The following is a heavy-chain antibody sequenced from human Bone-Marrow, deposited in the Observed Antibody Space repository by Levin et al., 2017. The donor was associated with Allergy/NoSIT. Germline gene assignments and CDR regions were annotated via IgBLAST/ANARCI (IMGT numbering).Heavy chain of an antibody. CDR2: INRGGTST. V-gene: IGHV3-74*01. CDR3: ARDPFAYNFGSGSYLDY. Sequence: GGSLRLSCAASGFAFSNYWMHWVRQAPGKGLVWVSRINRGGTSTTYADSVKGRFTISRDNATNTLYLQMNSLRAEDTAVYYCARDPFAYNFGSGSYLDYWGQGTLVSVSS. D-gene: IGHD3-10*01. CDR1: GFAFSNYW. J-gene: IGHJ4*02.